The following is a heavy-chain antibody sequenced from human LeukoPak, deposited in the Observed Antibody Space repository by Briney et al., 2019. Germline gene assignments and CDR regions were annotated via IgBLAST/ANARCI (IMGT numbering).Heavy chain of an antibody. Sequence: GGSLKLSCAASGFTFSGFAMHWVRQASGKGLVWVGQIRSKADSYATAYAASVKGRFTISRDDSKNTAYLQVNSLKTEDTAVYYCTRQGVDWNDAFDIWGQGTMVTVSS. CDR2: IRSKADSYAT. V-gene: IGHV3-73*01. CDR1: GFTFSGFA. CDR3: TRQGVDWNDAFDI. J-gene: IGHJ3*02. D-gene: IGHD1-1*01.